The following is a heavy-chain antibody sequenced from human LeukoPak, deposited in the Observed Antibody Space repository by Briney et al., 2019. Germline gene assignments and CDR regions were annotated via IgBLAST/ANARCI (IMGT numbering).Heavy chain of an antibody. V-gene: IGHV1-46*01. CDR2: INPSGGST. Sequence: ASVKVSCKASGDTFRMYAFGWVRQAPGQGLEWMGIINPSGGSTSYAQKFQGRVTMTRDTSTSTVYMELSSLRSEDTAVYYCARLLEGYYFDYWGQGTLVTVSS. CDR1: GDTFRMYA. CDR3: ARLLEGYYFDY. D-gene: IGHD1-1*01. J-gene: IGHJ4*02.